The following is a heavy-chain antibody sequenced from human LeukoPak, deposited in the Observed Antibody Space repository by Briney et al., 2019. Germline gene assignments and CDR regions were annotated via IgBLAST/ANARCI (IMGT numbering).Heavy chain of an antibody. CDR1: GGTFSSYA. V-gene: IGHV1-69*13. CDR3: ATTHLRSSGWYQPYYYYYMDV. J-gene: IGHJ6*03. D-gene: IGHD6-13*01. CDR2: IIPIFGTA. Sequence: SVKVSCKASGGTFSSYAISWVRQAPGQGLEWMGGIIPIFGTANYAQKFQGRVTITADESTSTAYMELSSLRSEDTAVYYCATTHLRSSGWYQPYYYYYMDVWGKGTTVTVSS.